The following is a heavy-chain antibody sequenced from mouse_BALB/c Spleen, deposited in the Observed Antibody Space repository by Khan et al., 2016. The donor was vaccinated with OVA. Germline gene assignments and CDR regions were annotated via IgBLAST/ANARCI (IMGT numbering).Heavy chain of an antibody. CDR1: GYSITSGYF. CDR3: ARGGSAGPAWFAY. J-gene: IGHJ3*01. D-gene: IGHD3-1*01. CDR2: IRYDGNS. V-gene: IGHV3-6*02. Sequence: EVQLQESGPGLVKPSQSLSLTCSVTGYSITSGYFWNWIRQFPGNKLEWMGYIRYDGNSNYNPSLKNRISITRDSSKNQFCLKLNNVTPEDTATSECARGGSAGPAWFAYWGQGTLVTVSA.